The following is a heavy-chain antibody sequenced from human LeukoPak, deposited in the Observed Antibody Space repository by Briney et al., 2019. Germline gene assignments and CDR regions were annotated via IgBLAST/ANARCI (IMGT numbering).Heavy chain of an antibody. CDR3: ARDLTSSSWPDAFDI. Sequence: ASVKVSCKASGYTLTGYYMHWVRQAPGQGLEWMGWINPNSGGTNYAQKFQGRVTMTRDTSISTAYMELSRLRSDDTAVYYCARDLTSSSWPDAFDIWGQGTMVTVSS. V-gene: IGHV1-2*02. D-gene: IGHD6-13*01. CDR2: INPNSGGT. J-gene: IGHJ3*02. CDR1: GYTLTGYY.